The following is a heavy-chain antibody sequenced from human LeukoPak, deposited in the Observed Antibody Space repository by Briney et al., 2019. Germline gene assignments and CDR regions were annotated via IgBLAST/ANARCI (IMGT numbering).Heavy chain of an antibody. J-gene: IGHJ4*02. Sequence: PSETLSLTCTVSGGSISSGSYYWSWIRQPAGKGLEWIGRIYTSGSTNYNPSLKSRVTISVDTSKNQFSLKPSSVTAADTAVYYCARWHSSGYYFDYWGQGTLVTVSS. CDR3: ARWHSSGYYFDY. CDR2: IYTSGST. V-gene: IGHV4-61*02. D-gene: IGHD3-22*01. CDR1: GGSISSGSYY.